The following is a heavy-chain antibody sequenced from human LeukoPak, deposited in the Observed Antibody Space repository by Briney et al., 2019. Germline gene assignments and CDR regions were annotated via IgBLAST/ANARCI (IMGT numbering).Heavy chain of an antibody. D-gene: IGHD6-13*01. V-gene: IGHV1-18*01. CDR1: GGTFSSYG. CDR3: ARDKAAGLSNWFDP. Sequence: ASVKVSCKASGGTFSSYGISWVRQAPGQGLEWMGWISAYNGNTNYAQKLQGRVTMTTDTSTSTAYMELRSLRSDDTAVYYCARDKAAGLSNWFDPWGQGTLVTVSS. CDR2: ISAYNGNT. J-gene: IGHJ5*02.